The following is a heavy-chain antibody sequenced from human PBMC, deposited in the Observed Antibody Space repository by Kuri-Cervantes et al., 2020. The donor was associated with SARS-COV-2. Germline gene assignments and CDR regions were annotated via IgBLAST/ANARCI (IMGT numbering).Heavy chain of an antibody. D-gene: IGHD3-9*01. Sequence: SVKVSCKASGYTFTGYYMHWVRQAPGQGLEWMGGIIPIFATANYAQQFQGRVTITADQSTSTAYMELSSLRSEDTAVYYCASAPHYDFLTGHFSSEVLYGTDGWGQGTTVTVSS. V-gene: IGHV1-69*13. J-gene: IGHJ6*02. CDR1: GYTFTGYY. CDR3: ASAPHYDFLTGHFSSEVLYGTDG. CDR2: IIPIFATA.